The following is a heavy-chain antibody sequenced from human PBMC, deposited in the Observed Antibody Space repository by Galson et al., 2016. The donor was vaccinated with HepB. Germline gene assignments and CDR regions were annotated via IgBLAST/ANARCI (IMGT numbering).Heavy chain of an antibody. D-gene: IGHD6-19*01. CDR3: ARARSRGWSDAFDY. V-gene: IGHV6-1*01. Sequence: ISGDSVSSNSAAWNWFRQSTSRGLEWLGRTYYRSKWYNDYRLSLKTRININADTSRNEVSLQLKSVTLEDTAVYYCARARSRGWSDAFDYWGQGTLVTISS. J-gene: IGHJ4*02. CDR2: TYYRSKWYN. CDR1: GDSVSSNSAA.